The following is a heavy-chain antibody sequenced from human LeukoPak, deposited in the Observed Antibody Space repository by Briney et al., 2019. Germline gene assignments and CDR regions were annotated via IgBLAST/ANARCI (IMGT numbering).Heavy chain of an antibody. Sequence: SETLSLTCTVSGGSISSYYWSWIRQPPGKGLEWIGCIYYSGSTNYNPSLKSRVTISVDTSKNQFSLKLSSVTAADTAVYYCARAVVGATKGGLDYWGQGTLVTVSS. D-gene: IGHD1-26*01. CDR2: IYYSGST. CDR1: GGSISSYY. CDR3: ARAVVGATKGGLDY. V-gene: IGHV4-59*01. J-gene: IGHJ4*02.